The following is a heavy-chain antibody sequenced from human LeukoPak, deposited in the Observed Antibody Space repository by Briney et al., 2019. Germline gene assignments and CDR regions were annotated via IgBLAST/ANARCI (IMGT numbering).Heavy chain of an antibody. D-gene: IGHD1-1*01. CDR3: ARGPGTTFGLDY. CDR1: GGTFSSYA. V-gene: IGHV1-69*13. CDR2: IIPIFGTA. J-gene: IGHJ4*02. Sequence: AASVKVSCKASGGTFSSYAISWVRQAPGQGLEWMGGIIPIFGTANYAQKFQGRVTITAEESTSTAYMELSSLRSEDTAVYYCARGPGTTFGLDYWGQGTLVTVSS.